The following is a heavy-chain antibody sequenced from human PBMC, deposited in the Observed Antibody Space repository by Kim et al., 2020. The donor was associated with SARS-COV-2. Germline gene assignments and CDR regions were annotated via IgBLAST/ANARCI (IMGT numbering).Heavy chain of an antibody. CDR2: ISWNSGSI. J-gene: IGHJ4*02. V-gene: IGHV3-9*01. CDR3: AKDKGGTSENPLFDD. CDR1: GFTFDDYA. Sequence: GGSLRLSCAASGFTFDDYAMHWVRQAPGKGLEWVSRISWNSGSIGYADSVKGRFTISRDNARNSLYLQMNSLTAEDTALYYCAKDKGGTSENPLFDDWGQGTLVTVSS. D-gene: IGHD6-25*01.